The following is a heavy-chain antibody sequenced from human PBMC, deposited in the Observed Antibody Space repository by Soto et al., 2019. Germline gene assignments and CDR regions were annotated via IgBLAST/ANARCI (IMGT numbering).Heavy chain of an antibody. V-gene: IGHV4-31*03. Sequence: QVQLQESGPGLVKPSQTLSLTCTVSGGSISSGGYYWSWIRQHPGKGLEWIGYIYYSGSTYYNPSLKSRVTISVDTSKNQFSLKLSSVTAADTAVYYCARDQMITFGGVIVMGGMDVWGQGTTVTVSS. CDR2: IYYSGST. D-gene: IGHD3-16*02. CDR3: ARDQMITFGGVIVMGGMDV. CDR1: GGSISSGGYY. J-gene: IGHJ6*02.